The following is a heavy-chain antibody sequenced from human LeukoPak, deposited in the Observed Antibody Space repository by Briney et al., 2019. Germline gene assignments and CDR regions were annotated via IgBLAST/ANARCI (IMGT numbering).Heavy chain of an antibody. CDR3: ARASSGDYFDY. J-gene: IGHJ4*02. CDR2: IWYDGSNK. V-gene: IGHV3-33*01. D-gene: IGHD2-15*01. Sequence: GGSLRLSCAASGFTFSSYGMHWVRQAPGKGLEWVAVIWYDGSNKYYEDSVKGRFTISRDNSKNTLYLQMNSLRAEDTAVYYCARASSGDYFDYWGQGTLVTVSS. CDR1: GFTFSSYG.